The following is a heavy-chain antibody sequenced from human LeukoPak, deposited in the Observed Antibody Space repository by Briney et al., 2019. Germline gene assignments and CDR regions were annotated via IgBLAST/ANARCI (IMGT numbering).Heavy chain of an antibody. J-gene: IGHJ6*02. CDR3: ARHTGYSSSWYLGTPDYYGMDV. Sequence: NPSETLSLTCTVSGGSISSYYWSWIRQPPGKGLEWIGYTYYSGSTNYNPSLKSRVTISVDTSKNQFSLKLSSVTAADTAVYYCARHTGYSSSWYLGTPDYYGMDVWGQGTTVTVSS. D-gene: IGHD6-13*01. CDR1: GGSISSYY. V-gene: IGHV4-59*08. CDR2: TYYSGST.